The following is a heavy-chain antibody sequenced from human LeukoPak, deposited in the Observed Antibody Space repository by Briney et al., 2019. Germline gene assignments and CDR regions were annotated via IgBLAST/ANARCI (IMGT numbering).Heavy chain of an antibody. J-gene: IGHJ4*02. CDR2: IHYSGST. D-gene: IGHD3-10*01. V-gene: IGHV4-59*01. CDR3: ARDIYGSGYGFFDY. Sequence: SETLSLTCTVSGVSMSTYYWSWIRQSPGKGLEWLAYIHYSGSTNINPSLKGRLAISIDTSKNQFSLKVNSVTAADTAVYYCARDIYGSGYGFFDYWGQGTLVTVSS. CDR1: GVSMSTYY.